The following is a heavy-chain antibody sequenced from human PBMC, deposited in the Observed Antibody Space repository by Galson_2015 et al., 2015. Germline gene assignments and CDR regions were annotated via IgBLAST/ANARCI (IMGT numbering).Heavy chain of an antibody. J-gene: IGHJ6*02. CDR2: IYTSGST. Sequence: TLSLTCTVSGGSISSGSYYWSWIRQPAGKGLEWIGRIYTSGSTTYNPSLKSRVTVSVDTSKNQFSLKLSSVTAADTAVYYCAREGVDYGDYGAYYYYGMDVWGQGTTVTVSS. CDR3: AREGVDYGDYGAYYYYGMDV. V-gene: IGHV4-61*02. CDR1: GGSISSGSYY. D-gene: IGHD4-17*01.